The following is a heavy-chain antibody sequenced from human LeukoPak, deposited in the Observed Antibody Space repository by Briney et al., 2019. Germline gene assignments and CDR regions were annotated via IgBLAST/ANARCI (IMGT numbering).Heavy chain of an antibody. CDR1: GYTFTSHD. J-gene: IGHJ4*02. CDR3: VRTPPNWGFDY. D-gene: IGHD7-27*01. Sequence: VASVKVSFKASGYTFTSHDINWVRQATGQGLEWMGWMSPNSGDTGYAQKFQGRVTMTSDSSISTAYMELSSLRSEDTAIYYCVRTPPNWGFDYWGQGTLVTVSS. CDR2: MSPNSGDT. V-gene: IGHV1-8*01.